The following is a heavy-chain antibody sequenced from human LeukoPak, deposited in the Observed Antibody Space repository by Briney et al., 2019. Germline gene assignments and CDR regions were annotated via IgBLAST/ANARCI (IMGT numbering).Heavy chain of an antibody. CDR1: AFPFSTYS. J-gene: IGHJ4*02. CDR3: AADAEFDITASFDS. Sequence: GGSLRLSCAASAFPFSTYSMNWVRQAPGKGLEWVSSISRGSSRRHYADSVKGRFTISRDNAKNSLYLQMNSLRAEDTAVYYCAADAEFDITASFDSWGQGTLVTVS. D-gene: IGHD3-10*01. CDR2: ISRGSSRR. V-gene: IGHV3-21*01.